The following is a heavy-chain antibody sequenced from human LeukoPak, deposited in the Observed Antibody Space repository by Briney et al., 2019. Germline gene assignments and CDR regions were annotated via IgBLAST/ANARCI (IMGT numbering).Heavy chain of an antibody. V-gene: IGHV4-34*01. Sequence: SETLSLTCAVYGGSFSGYYWSWIRQPPGKGLEWIGEINHSGSTNYNPSLKSRVTISVDTSKNQFSLKLSSVTAADTAVYYCARGKPPYSPIAVAGRKHCYDYYMDVWGKGTTVTVSS. J-gene: IGHJ6*03. CDR2: INHSGST. D-gene: IGHD6-19*01. CDR1: GGSFSGYY. CDR3: ARGKPPYSPIAVAGRKHCYDYYMDV.